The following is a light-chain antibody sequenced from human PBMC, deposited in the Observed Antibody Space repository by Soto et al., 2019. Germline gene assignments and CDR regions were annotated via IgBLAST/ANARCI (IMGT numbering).Light chain of an antibody. Sequence: DIQMTQSPSTLSASVGDRVTITCRASHTIFNWLAWSQRNPGSAPNLLISDASSLQSGVPSRISGSGSGTEFTLTISSLQPDDFATYYCQQYNSYWTFGQGTKVDIK. CDR3: QQYNSYWT. CDR1: HTIFNW. V-gene: IGKV1-5*01. CDR2: DAS. J-gene: IGKJ1*01.